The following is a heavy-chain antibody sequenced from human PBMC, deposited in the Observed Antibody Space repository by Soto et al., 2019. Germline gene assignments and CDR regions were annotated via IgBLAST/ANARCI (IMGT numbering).Heavy chain of an antibody. Sequence: SETLSLTCTVSGGSISSGGYYWSWIRQHPGKGLEWIGYIYYSGSTYYNPSLKSRVTISVDTSKNQFSLKLSSVTAADTAVYYCARVAVVPAAILSGGQGTLVTVSS. V-gene: IGHV4-31*03. CDR3: ARVAVVPAAILS. J-gene: IGHJ4*02. D-gene: IGHD2-2*01. CDR2: IYYSGST. CDR1: GGSISSGGYY.